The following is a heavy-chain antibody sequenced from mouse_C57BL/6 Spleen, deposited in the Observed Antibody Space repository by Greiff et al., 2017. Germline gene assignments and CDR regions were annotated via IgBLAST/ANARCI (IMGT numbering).Heavy chain of an antibody. D-gene: IGHD3-2*02. CDR1: GYTFTSYW. CDR3: ARTAQATFDY. V-gene: IGHV1-69*01. Sequence: VQLQQPGAELVMPGASVKLSCKASGYTFTSYWMHWVKQRPGQGLEWIGEIDPSDSNTNYNQKFKGKSTLTVDKSSSTAYMQLSSLTSEDSAVYYCARTAQATFDYWGQGTTLTVSS. J-gene: IGHJ2*01. CDR2: IDPSDSNT.